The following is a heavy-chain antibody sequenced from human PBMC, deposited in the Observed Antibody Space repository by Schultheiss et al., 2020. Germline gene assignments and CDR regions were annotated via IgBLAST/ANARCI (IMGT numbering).Heavy chain of an antibody. J-gene: IGHJ6*02. V-gene: IGHV3-23*01. Sequence: GGSLRLSCAASGFTVSSNYMSWVRQAPGKGLEWVSAISGGGGSTYYADSVKGRFTISRDNSKNTLYLQTNSLRAEDTAVYYCAKDLGDRGFYYYYYYGMDVWGQGTTVTVSS. CDR2: ISGGGGST. CDR3: AKDLGDRGFYYYYYYGMDV. CDR1: GFTVSSNY. D-gene: IGHD3-16*01.